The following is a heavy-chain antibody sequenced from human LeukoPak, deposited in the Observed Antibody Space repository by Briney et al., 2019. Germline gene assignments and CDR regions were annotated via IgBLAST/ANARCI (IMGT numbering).Heavy chain of an antibody. V-gene: IGHV1-46*01. J-gene: IGHJ4*02. CDR1: GDTFSSYY. D-gene: IGHD6-19*01. CDR3: ARAAAVAGTGFDY. Sequence: GASVKVSCKASGDTFSSYYVHWVRQAPGQGLEWMGIMNPSGGSIRYAQKFQGRVTMTRDTSTSTAYMELRSLRSDDTAVYYCARAAAVAGTGFDYWGQGTLVTVSS. CDR2: MNPSGGSI.